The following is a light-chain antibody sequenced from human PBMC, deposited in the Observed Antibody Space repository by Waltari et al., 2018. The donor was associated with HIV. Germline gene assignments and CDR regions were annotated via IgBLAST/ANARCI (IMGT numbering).Light chain of an antibody. V-gene: IGKV1-33*01. J-gene: IGKJ5*01. CDR3: QQFDNYPIT. CDR1: QDIRNF. CDR2: DAS. Sequence: DIRLTQSPSSLSASVGDTVTITCPASQDIRNFLNWYQQRPGRTPKLLIYDASSLEKGVPSRFSGSASGTDFTLTISSLQPEDIATYYCQQFDNYPITFGQGTRLDLK.